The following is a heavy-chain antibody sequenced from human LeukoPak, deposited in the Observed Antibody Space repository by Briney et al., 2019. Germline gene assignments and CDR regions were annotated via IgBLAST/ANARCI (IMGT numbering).Heavy chain of an antibody. CDR2: TYYRSKWYT. J-gene: IGHJ4*02. V-gene: IGHV6-1*01. D-gene: IGHD6-13*01. CDR1: GDSVSSNSAA. Sequence: SQTLSLTCAISGDSVSSNSAAWNWIRQSPPRGLEWLGRTYYRSKWYTDYAVSVKSRIIINPDTSKNQFSLKLSSVTAADTAVYYCARRVAAAGRGFDYWGQGTLVTVSS. CDR3: ARRVAAAGRGFDY.